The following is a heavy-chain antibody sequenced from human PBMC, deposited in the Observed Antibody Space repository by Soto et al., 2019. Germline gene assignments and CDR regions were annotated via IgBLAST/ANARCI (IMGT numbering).Heavy chain of an antibody. CDR3: ATISSNESYDPVFF. J-gene: IGHJ4*02. V-gene: IGHV3-11*01. CDR2: ISGSGTNI. CDR1: GFSFSDYY. Sequence: GGSLRLSCSASGFSFSDYYMTWVRQAPGKGLEWISYISGSGTNIYYAESVEGRFTISRDNARNSVHLQMNDLRGGDTARYFCATISSNESYDPVFFWGQGTLVTVSS. D-gene: IGHD2-2*01.